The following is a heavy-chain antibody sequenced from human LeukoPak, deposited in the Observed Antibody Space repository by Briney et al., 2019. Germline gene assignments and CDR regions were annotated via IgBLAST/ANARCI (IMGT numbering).Heavy chain of an antibody. CDR2: ISSSSSYI. J-gene: IGHJ4*02. Sequence: GGSLGLSCAASGFTFSSYSMNWVRQAPGKGLEWVSSISSSSSYIYYADSVKGRFTISRDNAKNSLYLQMNSLRAEDTAVYYCARDNYYDSSGYYYEEYWGQGTLVTVSS. D-gene: IGHD3-22*01. CDR1: GFTFSSYS. V-gene: IGHV3-21*01. CDR3: ARDNYYDSSGYYYEEY.